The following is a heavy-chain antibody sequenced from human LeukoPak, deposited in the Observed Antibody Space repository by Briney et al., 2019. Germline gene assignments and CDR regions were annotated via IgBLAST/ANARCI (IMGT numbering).Heavy chain of an antibody. CDR3: ACQTTVTIDY. CDR2: IYYSGST. Sequence: SETLSLTCTVSGASISSYYWSWIRQPPGKGLEWIGYIYYSGSTNYNPSLKGRVTISVDTSKNQFSLKLSSVTAADTAVYYCACQTTVTIDYWGQGTLVTVSS. J-gene: IGHJ4*02. V-gene: IGHV4-59*01. CDR1: GASISSYY. D-gene: IGHD4-17*01.